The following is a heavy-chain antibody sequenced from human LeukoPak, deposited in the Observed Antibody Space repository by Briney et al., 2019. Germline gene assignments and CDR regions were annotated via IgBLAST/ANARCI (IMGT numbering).Heavy chain of an antibody. CDR1: GGSISGYY. CDR3: ARGGVWFGELDNDY. D-gene: IGHD3-10*01. CDR2: ICYSGST. V-gene: IGHV4-59*01. Sequence: SETLSLTCTVSGGSISGYYWSWIRQPPGKGLEWIGYICYSGSTNYNPSLKSRVTISVGTSKNQFSLKLSSVTAADAAVYYCARGGVWFGELDNDYWGQGTLVTVSS. J-gene: IGHJ4*02.